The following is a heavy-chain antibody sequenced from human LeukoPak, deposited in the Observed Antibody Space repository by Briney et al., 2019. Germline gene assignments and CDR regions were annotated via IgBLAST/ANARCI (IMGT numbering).Heavy chain of an antibody. D-gene: IGHD4-11*01. Sequence: GASVKVSCKASGGTFSSYAISWVRQAPGQGLEWMGRIIPIFGTANYAQKFQGRVTMTTDTSTSTAYMELRSLRSDDTAVYYCARDLIMTTVTMAAYRWFDPWGQGTLVTVSS. V-gene: IGHV1-69*05. CDR3: ARDLIMTTVTMAAYRWFDP. CDR1: GGTFSSYA. J-gene: IGHJ5*02. CDR2: IIPIFGTA.